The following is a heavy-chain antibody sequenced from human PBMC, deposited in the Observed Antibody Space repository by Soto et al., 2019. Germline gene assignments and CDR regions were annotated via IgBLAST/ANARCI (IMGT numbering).Heavy chain of an antibody. D-gene: IGHD3-22*01. CDR3: ARNYYDSSGYYLSDE. CDR2: ISAYNGNT. CDR1: GYTFTSYG. Sequence: ASVKFSCKASGYTFTSYGISWVRQAPGQGREWMGWISAYNGNTNYAQKLQGRVTMTTDTSTSTAYMELRSLRSDDTAVYYCARNYYDSSGYYLSDEWGQGTLVTVSS. J-gene: IGHJ4*02. V-gene: IGHV1-18*04.